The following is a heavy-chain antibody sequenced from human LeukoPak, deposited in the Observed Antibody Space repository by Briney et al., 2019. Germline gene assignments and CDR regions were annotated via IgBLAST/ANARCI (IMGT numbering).Heavy chain of an antibody. D-gene: IGHD2-21*02. J-gene: IGHJ4*02. CDR3: ARAGVTHAIDY. Sequence: ASVKVSCKASGYTFTSYYMHWVRQAPGQGLEWMGISNPSGGSTSYAQKFQGRVTMTRDTSTSTVYMELSSLRSEDTAVYYCARAGVTHAIDYWGQRTLVTVSS. V-gene: IGHV1-46*01. CDR1: GYTFTSYY. CDR2: SNPSGGST.